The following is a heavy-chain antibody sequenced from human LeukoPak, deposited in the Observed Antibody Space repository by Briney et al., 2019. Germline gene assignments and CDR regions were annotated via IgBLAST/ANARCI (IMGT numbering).Heavy chain of an antibody. D-gene: IGHD6-13*01. CDR3: ARVVSGYSSNWYDY. Sequence: ASVKVSCKASGVTFSTYVITWVRQAPGQGFEWMGGIIPISGTPNYAQKFQGRLTLTADESTSTAYMELSNLRSEDTAIYYCARVVSGYSSNWYDYWGQGTLVTVSS. V-gene: IGHV1-69*13. J-gene: IGHJ5*01. CDR1: GVTFSTYV. CDR2: IIPISGTP.